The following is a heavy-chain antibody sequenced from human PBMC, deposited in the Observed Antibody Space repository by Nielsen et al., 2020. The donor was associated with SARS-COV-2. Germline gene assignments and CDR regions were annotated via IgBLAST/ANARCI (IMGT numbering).Heavy chain of an antibody. CDR3: ARGPHDYGDYWLGY. D-gene: IGHD4-17*01. Sequence: SETLSLTCTVSGGSVSSGSYYWSWIRQPPGKGLEWIGYIYYSGSTNYNPSLKSRVTISVDTSKNQFSLKLSSVTAADTAVYYCARGPHDYGDYWLGYWGQGTLVTVSS. CDR2: IYYSGST. V-gene: IGHV4-61*01. CDR1: GGSVSSGSYY. J-gene: IGHJ4*02.